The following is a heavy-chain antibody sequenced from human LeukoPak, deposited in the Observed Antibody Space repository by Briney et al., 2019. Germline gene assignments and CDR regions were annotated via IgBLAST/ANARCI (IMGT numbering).Heavy chain of an antibody. CDR2: ISYSGSI. Sequence: SETLSLTCTVSGGSISSYYWSWIRQPPGKGLEWIGYISYSGSINYNPSLKSRVTISVDTSKNQFSLKLSSVTAADTAVYYCARDGGYSGYGSFDYWGQGTLVTVSS. CDR1: GGSISSYY. J-gene: IGHJ4*02. D-gene: IGHD5-12*01. CDR3: ARDGGYSGYGSFDY. V-gene: IGHV4-59*01.